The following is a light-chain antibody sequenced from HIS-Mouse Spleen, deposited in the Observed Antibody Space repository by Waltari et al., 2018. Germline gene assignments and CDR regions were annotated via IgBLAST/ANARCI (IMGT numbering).Light chain of an antibody. J-gene: IGLJ2*01. CDR1: SSYVGGYNY. CDR3: CSYAGSYTLV. V-gene: IGLV2-11*01. CDR2: DVS. Sequence: QSALTQPRPVSGSPGQSVTISCTGTSSYVGGYNYVPWYQQHPGKAPKPMIYDVSKRPSGVPDRFSGSKSGNTASLTISGLQAEDEADYYCCSYAGSYTLVFGGGTKLTVL.